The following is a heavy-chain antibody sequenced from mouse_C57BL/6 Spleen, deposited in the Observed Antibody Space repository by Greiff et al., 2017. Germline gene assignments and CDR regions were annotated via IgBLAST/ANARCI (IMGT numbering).Heavy chain of an antibody. V-gene: IGHV1-47*01. CDR3: ARRKYDYDVGYFDV. CDR2: FLPYNDDT. CDR1: GYTFTTYP. J-gene: IGHJ1*03. Sequence: QVQLQQSGAELVKPGASVKMSCKASGYTFTTYPIDWMKQNHGKSPEWIGNFLPYNDDTKYNEKIKGKATLTVGKSSSSVYLVLSRLTSDDSAVYCCARRKYDYDVGYFDVWGTGTTVTVSS. D-gene: IGHD2-4*01.